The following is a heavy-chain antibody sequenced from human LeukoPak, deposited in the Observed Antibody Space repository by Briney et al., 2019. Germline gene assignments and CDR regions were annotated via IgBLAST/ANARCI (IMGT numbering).Heavy chain of an antibody. CDR2: ISAYNGNT. CDR1: GYTFTSYG. D-gene: IGHD3-16*02. Sequence: ASVKVSCKASGYTFTSYGISWVRQAPGQGLEWMGWISAYNGNTNYAQMLQGRVTMTTDTSTSTAYMELRSLRSDDTAVYYCASSTGRYDYVWGSYRYSYWGQGTLVTVSS. J-gene: IGHJ4*02. CDR3: ASSTGRYDYVWGSYRYSY. V-gene: IGHV1-18*01.